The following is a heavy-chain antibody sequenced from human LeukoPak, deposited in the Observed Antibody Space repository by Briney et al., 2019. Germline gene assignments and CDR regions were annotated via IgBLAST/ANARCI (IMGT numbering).Heavy chain of an antibody. CDR1: GLTFSTYW. Sequence: GGSLRLSCAPSGLTFSTYWMNWVRQAPGKGLEWVANINQDGSLTYYMDSVKGRFTISRDNAKNSLYLQMNSLRGEDTAVYYCASGYAGGWSSFHYWGQGTLVTVSA. D-gene: IGHD6-19*01. CDR3: ASGYAGGWSSFHY. CDR2: INQDGSLT. J-gene: IGHJ4*02. V-gene: IGHV3-7*01.